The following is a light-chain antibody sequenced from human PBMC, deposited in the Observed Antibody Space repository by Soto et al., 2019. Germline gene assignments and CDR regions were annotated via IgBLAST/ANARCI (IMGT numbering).Light chain of an antibody. V-gene: IGLV2-23*01. J-gene: IGLJ2*01. Sequence: QSALTQPASVSGSPGQSITISCTGTSSDVGIYNLVSWYQQHPGKAPKLMIYEGSKRPSGVSNRFSGSKSGNTASLTISGLQAEDEADYYCCSYAATSTVVFGGGTKLTVL. CDR2: EGS. CDR3: CSYAATSTVV. CDR1: SSDVGIYNL.